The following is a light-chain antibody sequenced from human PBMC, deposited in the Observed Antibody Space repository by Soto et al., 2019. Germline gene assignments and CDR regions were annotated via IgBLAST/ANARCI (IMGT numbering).Light chain of an antibody. CDR3: AAWDDSLNGPV. CDR1: SSNIGSNT. V-gene: IGLV1-44*01. CDR2: SNN. Sequence: QSVLTQPPSASGTPVQRVTISCSGSSSNIGSNTVNWYQQLPGTAPKLPIYSNNQRPSGVPDRFSGSKSGTSASLAISGLQSEDEADYYCAAWDDSLNGPVFGGGTQLTVL. J-gene: IGLJ2*01.